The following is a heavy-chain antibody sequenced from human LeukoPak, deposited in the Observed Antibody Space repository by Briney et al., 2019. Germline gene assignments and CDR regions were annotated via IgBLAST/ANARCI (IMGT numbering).Heavy chain of an antibody. J-gene: IGHJ5*02. CDR2: IYYSGST. D-gene: IGHD7-27*01. V-gene: IGHV4-39*01. CDR1: GGSISSSAYY. CDR3: ATVALTGWTFDP. Sequence: PSETLSLTCTVSGGSISSSAYYWGWIRRPPGKGLEWIGSIYYSGSTYYNPSLKSRVTVSVDTSKNQFSLKLSSVTAADTAIYYCATVALTGWTFDPWGQGTLVTVSS.